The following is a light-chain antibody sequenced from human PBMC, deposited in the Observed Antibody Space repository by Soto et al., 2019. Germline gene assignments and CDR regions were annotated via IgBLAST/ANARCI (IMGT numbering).Light chain of an antibody. CDR1: SSDVGGYNY. CDR2: DVS. Sequence: QSALTQPASVSGSPGQSITISCTGTSSDVGGYNYVSWYQQHPDKAPKLMIYDVSNRPSGLSNRFSGSKPGNTASLTISGLQAEDEADYYCSSYTSSSLYVFGTGTKLTVL. CDR3: SSYTSSSLYV. V-gene: IGLV2-14*01. J-gene: IGLJ1*01.